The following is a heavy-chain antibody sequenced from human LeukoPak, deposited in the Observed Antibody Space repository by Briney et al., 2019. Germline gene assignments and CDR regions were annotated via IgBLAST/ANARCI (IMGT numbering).Heavy chain of an antibody. V-gene: IGHV1-8*01. J-gene: IGHJ5*02. CDR1: GYTFTSYD. D-gene: IGHD3-3*01. CDR3: ARAYYDFWSGYKGWFDP. CDR2: MNPNSGNT. Sequence: GASVKVSCKASGYTFTSYDINWVRQATGQGLEWMGWMNPNSGNTGYAQKFQGRVTMTRDTSISTAYMELSRLRSDDTAVYYCARAYYDFWSGYKGWFDPWGQGTLVTVSS.